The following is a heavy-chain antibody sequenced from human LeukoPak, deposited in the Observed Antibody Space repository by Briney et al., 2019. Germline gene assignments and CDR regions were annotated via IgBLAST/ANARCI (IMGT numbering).Heavy chain of an antibody. CDR3: AREGGYYYYYMDV. V-gene: IGHV1-2*06. Sequence: ASVKVSCKASGYTFTGYYMHWVRQAPGQGLEWMGRINPNSGGTNYAQKFQGRVTMTRDTSISTAYMELSRLRSDDTAVYYCAREGGYYYYYMDVWGKGTMVTVSS. CDR2: INPNSGGT. J-gene: IGHJ6*03. D-gene: IGHD1-26*01. CDR1: GYTFTGYY.